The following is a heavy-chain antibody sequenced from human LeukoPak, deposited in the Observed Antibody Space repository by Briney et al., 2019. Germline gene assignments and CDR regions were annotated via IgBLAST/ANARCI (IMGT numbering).Heavy chain of an antibody. CDR2: VDHTGST. CDR3: ARAVAVAGIYYFDY. V-gene: IGHV4-59*01. J-gene: IGHJ4*02. CDR1: DDSITMYY. Sequence: SETLSLTCSVSDDSITMYYWTWIRQPPGKGLEWIGYVDHTGSTNFNPSLKSRVTISVDTSKNQFSLKLSSVTAADTAVYYCARAVAVAGIYYFDYWGQGTLVTVSS. D-gene: IGHD6-19*01.